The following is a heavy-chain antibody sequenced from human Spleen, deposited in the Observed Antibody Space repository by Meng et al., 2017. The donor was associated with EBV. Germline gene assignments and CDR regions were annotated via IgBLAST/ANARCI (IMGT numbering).Heavy chain of an antibody. CDR2: IIPIFGAT. CDR1: GGTFSSYA. Sequence: QVQQVQSGAEVKKPGASVKVSCKASGGTFSSYAMSWVRQAPGQGLEWMGGIIPIFGATNYAQKFQGRVTITADESTSTAYMELSSLRSEDTAVYYCARSEDMATIYYFDYWGQGTLVTVSS. D-gene: IGHD5-24*01. V-gene: IGHV1-69*01. CDR3: ARSEDMATIYYFDY. J-gene: IGHJ4*02.